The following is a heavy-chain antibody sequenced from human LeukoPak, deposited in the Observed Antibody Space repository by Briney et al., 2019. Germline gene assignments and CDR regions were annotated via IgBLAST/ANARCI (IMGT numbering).Heavy chain of an antibody. Sequence: GGSLTLSCAASGWIVRRNYMNWVRQAGAKELEWVAVIYSGGTTYYADSVKGRFTISRDDSKNRRYLLIDNPRADGAAVYYCSSDGIAVAGGWAGFYYWGQGTLVTVSS. CDR2: IYSGGTT. CDR1: GWIVRRNY. D-gene: IGHD6-19*01. J-gene: IGHJ4*02. CDR3: SSDGIAVAGGWAGFYY. V-gene: IGHV3-53*01.